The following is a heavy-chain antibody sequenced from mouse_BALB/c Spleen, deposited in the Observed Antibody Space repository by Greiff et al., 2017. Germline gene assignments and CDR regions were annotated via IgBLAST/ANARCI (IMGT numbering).Heavy chain of an antibody. CDR1: GYSFTGYF. V-gene: IGHV1-37*01. CDR2: INPYNGDT. CDR3: GRDYYGNYPDWYFDV. J-gene: IGHJ1*01. Sequence: EVQLQQSGPELVKPGASVKISCKASGYSFTGYFMNRVKQSHGKSLKWIGRINPYNGDTFYNQKFKGKATLTVDKSSSTAHMELLSLTSEDSAVYYCGRDYYGNYPDWYFDVWGAGTTVTVSS. D-gene: IGHD2-1*01.